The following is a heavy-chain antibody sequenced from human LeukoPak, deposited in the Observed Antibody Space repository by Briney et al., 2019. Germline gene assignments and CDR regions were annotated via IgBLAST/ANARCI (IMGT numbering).Heavy chain of an antibody. Sequence: SETLSLTCTVSGGSISSYYWSWIRQPPGKGLEWIGYIYYSGSTNYNPSLKSRVTISVDTSKNQFSLKLSSVTAADTAVYYCARRPIYSSFDYWGQGTLVTVSS. V-gene: IGHV4-59*01. CDR2: IYYSGST. CDR1: GGSISSYY. D-gene: IGHD6-13*01. J-gene: IGHJ4*02. CDR3: ARRPIYSSFDY.